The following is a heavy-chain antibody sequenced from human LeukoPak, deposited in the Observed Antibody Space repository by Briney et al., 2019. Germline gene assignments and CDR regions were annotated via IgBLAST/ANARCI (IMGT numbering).Heavy chain of an antibody. D-gene: IGHD3-22*01. CDR1: GGSITSYY. V-gene: IGHV4-59*08. Sequence: PSETLSLTCTVSGGSITSYYWSWIRQPPGKGLEWIGYIYNSGSTSYNPSLKSRVTMSVDTSKNQLSLKLSSVTAADTAIYYCARPQNSGYYYYLDLWGRGTLVTVSS. CDR3: ARPQNSGYYYYLDL. CDR2: IYNSGST. J-gene: IGHJ2*01.